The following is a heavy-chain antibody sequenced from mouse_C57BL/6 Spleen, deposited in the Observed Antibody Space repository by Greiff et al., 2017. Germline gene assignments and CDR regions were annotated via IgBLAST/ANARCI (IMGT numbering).Heavy chain of an antibody. V-gene: IGHV1-82*01. Sequence: QVQLKESGPELVKPGASVKISCKASGYAFSSSWMNWVKQRPGKGLEWIGRIYPGDGDTNYNGKFKGKATLTAYKSSSTAYMLLSSLTSEDSAVYFCARDTTVVATDFDYWGQGTTLTVSS. CDR2: IYPGDGDT. CDR1: GYAFSSSW. CDR3: ARDTTVVATDFDY. D-gene: IGHD1-1*01. J-gene: IGHJ2*01.